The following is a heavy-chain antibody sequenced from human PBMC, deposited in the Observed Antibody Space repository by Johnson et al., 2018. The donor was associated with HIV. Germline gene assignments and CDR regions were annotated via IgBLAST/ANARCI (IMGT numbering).Heavy chain of an antibody. CDR3: AKDYGDYGFVRDAFDI. V-gene: IGHV3-30*04. Sequence: QVQLVESGGGVVQPGRSLRLSCAASGFTFSSYAMHWVRQAPGKGLEWVAVISYDGSNKYYADSVKGRFTISRDNSKNKLYLQMNSLRAEDTAVYYCAKDYGDYGFVRDAFDIWGQGTVVTVSS. CDR1: GFTFSSYA. J-gene: IGHJ3*02. CDR2: ISYDGSNK. D-gene: IGHD4-17*01.